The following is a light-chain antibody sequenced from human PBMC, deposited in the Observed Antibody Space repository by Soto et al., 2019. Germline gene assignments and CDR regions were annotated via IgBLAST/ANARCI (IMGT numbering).Light chain of an antibody. J-gene: IGKJ1*01. CDR2: GAS. Sequence: EIVMTQSPVTLSVSPGERATLSCRASQSVGSNLAWYQQKPGQAPRLLIYGASSRATGIPARFSASGSGTEFTLTISGLQSEDFAVYSCQHYNYWPPLWTFGQGTKVEIK. V-gene: IGKV3-15*01. CDR3: QHYNYWPPLWT. CDR1: QSVGSN.